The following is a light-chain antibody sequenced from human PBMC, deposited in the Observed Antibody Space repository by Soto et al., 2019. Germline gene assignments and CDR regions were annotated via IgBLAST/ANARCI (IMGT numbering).Light chain of an antibody. CDR1: SSDVGGYNY. J-gene: IGLJ2*01. Sequence: QSALTQPASVSGSPGQSITISCTGTSSDVGGYNYVSWYHQHPGKAPKLMIYEVSNRPSGVSNRFSGSKSGTTASLTIAGLQAEDEADYYCSSDTSSSTLVFGGGTKLTVL. V-gene: IGLV2-14*01. CDR3: SSDTSSSTLV. CDR2: EVS.